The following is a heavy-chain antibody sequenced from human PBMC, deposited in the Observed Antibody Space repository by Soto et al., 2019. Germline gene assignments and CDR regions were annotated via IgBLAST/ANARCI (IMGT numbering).Heavy chain of an antibody. J-gene: IGHJ5*02. CDR2: VYHTGDT. Sequence: PSETLSLTCGVSGGTVASSHWWSWVRQSPGGGLEWIGNVYHTGDTNFNPSLQSRVTISVDKSNNQFSLRLNSLTAADTAGYFCAREIVTAGGNNYFDPWGPGTLVTVSS. CDR1: GGTVASSHW. D-gene: IGHD2-21*02. V-gene: IGHV4-4*02. CDR3: AREIVTAGGNNYFDP.